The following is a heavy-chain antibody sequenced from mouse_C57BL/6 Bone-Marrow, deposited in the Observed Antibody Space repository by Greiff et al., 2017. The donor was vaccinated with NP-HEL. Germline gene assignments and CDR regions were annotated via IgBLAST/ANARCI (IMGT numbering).Heavy chain of an antibody. V-gene: IGHV5-4*03. CDR1: GFTFSSYA. Sequence: EVKLMESGGGLVKPGGSLKLSCAASGFTFSSYAMSWVRQTPEKRLEWVATISDGGSYTYYPDNVKGRFTISRDNAKNNLYLQMSHLKSEDTAMYYCASGDYYGSGFAYWGQGTLVTVSA. CDR2: ISDGGSYT. D-gene: IGHD1-1*01. CDR3: ASGDYYGSGFAY. J-gene: IGHJ3*01.